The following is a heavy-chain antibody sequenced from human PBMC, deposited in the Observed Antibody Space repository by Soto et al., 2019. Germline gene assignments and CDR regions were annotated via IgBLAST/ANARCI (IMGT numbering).Heavy chain of an antibody. Sequence: GGSLRLSCAASGFTFSSYWMSWVRQAPGKGLEWVANIEQDGTEKYSVDSVKGRFTISRDNAKNSLYLQMNSLRAEDTAVYYCARQLVHFDYWGQGTLVTVSS. CDR1: GFTFSSYW. J-gene: IGHJ4*02. D-gene: IGHD6-19*01. CDR2: IEQDGTEK. CDR3: ARQLVHFDY. V-gene: IGHV3-7*05.